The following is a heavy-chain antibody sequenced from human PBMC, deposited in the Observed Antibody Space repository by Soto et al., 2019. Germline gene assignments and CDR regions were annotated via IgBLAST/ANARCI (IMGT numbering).Heavy chain of an antibody. D-gene: IGHD2-8*01. Sequence: QVQLVQSGAEVKKPGSSVKVSCKASGGTFSSYAISWVRQAPGQGLEWMGGIIPIFGTANYAQKFQGRVTITADESTSTAYMELSSLRSEDTAVYYCARWGVGSKANPFKYYFDYWGQGTLVTVSS. CDR3: ARWGVGSKANPFKYYFDY. V-gene: IGHV1-69*12. CDR1: GGTFSSYA. J-gene: IGHJ4*02. CDR2: IIPIFGTA.